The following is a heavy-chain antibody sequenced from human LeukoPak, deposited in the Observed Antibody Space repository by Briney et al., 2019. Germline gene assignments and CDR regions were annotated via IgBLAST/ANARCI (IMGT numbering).Heavy chain of an antibody. CDR1: GFTFSSYG. Sequence: GGSLRLSCAASGFTFSSYGMHWVRQAPGKGLEWVAFIRYDGSNKYYADSVKGRFTISRDNSKNTLYLQMNSLRAEDTAVYYCARDFIVVDAFDIWGQGTMVTVSS. D-gene: IGHD3-16*02. V-gene: IGHV3-30*02. CDR2: IRYDGSNK. J-gene: IGHJ3*02. CDR3: ARDFIVVDAFDI.